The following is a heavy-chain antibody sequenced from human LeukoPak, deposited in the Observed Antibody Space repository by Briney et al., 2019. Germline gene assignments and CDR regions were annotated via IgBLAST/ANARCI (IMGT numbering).Heavy chain of an antibody. V-gene: IGHV3-48*03. CDR3: VPPAAALHRTISTEYLQD. Sequence: GGSLRLSCVAAGLSFSSYDMYWVRQAPGKGLEWVAYISTSGSSIDYAGSVNGRFSISRDNGKSSVFLQMNSLRVEYTADYCVPPAAALHRTISTEYLQDWGQGTLVTVSS. CDR1: GLSFSSYD. J-gene: IGHJ1*01. CDR2: ISTSGSSI. D-gene: IGHD6-13*01.